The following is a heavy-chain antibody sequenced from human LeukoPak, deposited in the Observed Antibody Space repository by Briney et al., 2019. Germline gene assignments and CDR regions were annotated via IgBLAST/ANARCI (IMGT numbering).Heavy chain of an antibody. J-gene: IGHJ4*02. CDR3: AKQGRNDFVDS. CDR1: GFSLRSFA. V-gene: IGHV3-23*01. Sequence: GGSLRLSCAASGFSLRSFAMSWVRQAPGKGLEWVSASSGDGGNTDYANSVKGRFIISRDNSKNTIYLQMNSLRADDTAVYYCAKQGRNDFVDSWGQGTLVTVSS. D-gene: IGHD3-3*01. CDR2: SSGDGGNT.